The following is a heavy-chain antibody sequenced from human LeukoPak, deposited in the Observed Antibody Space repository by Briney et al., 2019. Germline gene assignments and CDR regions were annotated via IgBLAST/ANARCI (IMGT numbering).Heavy chain of an antibody. D-gene: IGHD5-18*01. CDR3: ARDRGYSQFDY. V-gene: IGHV1-18*01. J-gene: IGHJ4*02. CDR2: ITTYNGDT. Sequence: ASVKVSCKASGYTFTSYGINWVRQAPGQGLEWMGWITTYNGDTNYAQKLQGRVTMTTDTSTSTAYMELRSLRSDDTAVYYCARDRGYSQFDYWGQGTLVTVSS. CDR1: GYTFTSYG.